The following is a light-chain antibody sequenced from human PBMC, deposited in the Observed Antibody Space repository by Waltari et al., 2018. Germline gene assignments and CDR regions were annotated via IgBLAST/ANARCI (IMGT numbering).Light chain of an antibody. CDR1: GRHIGPLQL. V-gene: IGLV2-8*01. J-gene: IGLJ2*01. CDR3: GSYAGENIWI. CDR2: EVN. Sequence: QSALTQPPPASGSLGQSATIPCTGTGRHIGPLQLFSWYQQYPGKAPKLLIYEVNNRPSGVPYRFSGSKSGSTASLTVSGLQTEDEADYYCGSYAGENIWIFGGGTRLTVL.